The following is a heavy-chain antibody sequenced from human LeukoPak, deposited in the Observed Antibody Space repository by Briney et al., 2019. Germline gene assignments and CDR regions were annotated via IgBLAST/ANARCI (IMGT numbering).Heavy chain of an antibody. J-gene: IGHJ5*02. Sequence: PSETPSLTCTVSGGSISSYYWSWIRQPPGKGLEWIGYNYYSGSTNYNPSLKSRVTISVDTSKNQFSLKLSSVTAADTAVYYCARDRGSSWYGDWFDPWGQGTLVTVSS. CDR1: GGSISSYY. D-gene: IGHD6-13*01. V-gene: IGHV4-59*01. CDR2: NYYSGST. CDR3: ARDRGSSWYGDWFDP.